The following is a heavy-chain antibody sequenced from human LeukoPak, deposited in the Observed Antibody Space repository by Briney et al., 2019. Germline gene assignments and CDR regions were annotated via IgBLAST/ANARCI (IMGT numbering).Heavy chain of an antibody. J-gene: IGHJ4*02. V-gene: IGHV4-4*07. CDR1: GGSISNYY. CDR3: AREQGYSGFDN. CDR2: IYTAGGT. Sequence: SETLSLTCIVSGGSISNYYWSWIRQPAGKGLEWSGRIYTAGGTDYNPSLKSRVIMSVDTSRNQYSLKLTSVTAADTALYYCAREQGYSGFDNWGQGTLVTVSS. D-gene: IGHD5-12*01.